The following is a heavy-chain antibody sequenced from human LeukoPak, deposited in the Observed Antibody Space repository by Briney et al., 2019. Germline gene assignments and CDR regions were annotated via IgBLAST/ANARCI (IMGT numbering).Heavy chain of an antibody. V-gene: IGHV1-46*01. D-gene: IGHD6-6*01. CDR2: ISPSGGST. CDR1: GYTFASYS. Sequence: GASVKVSCKASGYTFASYSIHWVRQAPGQGHEWMGIISPSGGSTNYAQNFQGRVTMTRDTSTNTVYMELSSLRSEDTAVYYCARNPYSTSQHWFDPWGQGTLVTVSS. J-gene: IGHJ5*02. CDR3: ARNPYSTSQHWFDP.